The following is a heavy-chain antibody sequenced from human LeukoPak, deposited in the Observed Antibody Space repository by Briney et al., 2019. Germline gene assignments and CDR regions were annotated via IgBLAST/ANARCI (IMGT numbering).Heavy chain of an antibody. CDR3: AKLGPSGNNAFDI. V-gene: IGHV3-9*01. D-gene: IGHD5-12*01. Sequence: GGSLRLSCAASGFTFDDYAMHWVRQAPGKGLEWVSGISWNSGSIGYADSVKGRFTISRDNAKNSLYLQMNSLRAEDTALYYRAKLGPSGNNAFDIWGQGTMVTVSS. J-gene: IGHJ3*02. CDR1: GFTFDDYA. CDR2: ISWNSGSI.